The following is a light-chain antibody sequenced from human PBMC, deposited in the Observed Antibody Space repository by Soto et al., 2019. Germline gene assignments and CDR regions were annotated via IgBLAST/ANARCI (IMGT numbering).Light chain of an antibody. CDR2: DVS. CDR1: SSDVGGYNY. V-gene: IGLV2-11*01. CDR3: CSDAGSYV. J-gene: IGLJ1*01. Sequence: QSALTQPRSVSGSPGQSVTISCTGTSSDVGGYNYVSWYQQHPGKAPKLMIYDVSKRPSGVPDRFSGSKSGNTASLTISGLQAEDEADYYCCSDAGSYVFGTGTKLTGL.